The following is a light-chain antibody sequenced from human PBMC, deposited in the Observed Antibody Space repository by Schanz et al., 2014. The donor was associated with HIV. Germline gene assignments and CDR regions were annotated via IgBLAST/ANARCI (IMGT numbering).Light chain of an antibody. Sequence: QSALTQPASVSGSPGQSITISCTGTSSDVGGYNYVSWYQQHPDKAPKLMIYDVSNRPSGVSSRFSGSKSGNTASLTISGLQAEDEADYYCSSYAGSNNVRFGGGTKLTVL. CDR3: SSYAGSNNVR. J-gene: IGLJ2*01. CDR2: DVS. CDR1: SSDVGGYNY. V-gene: IGLV2-14*01.